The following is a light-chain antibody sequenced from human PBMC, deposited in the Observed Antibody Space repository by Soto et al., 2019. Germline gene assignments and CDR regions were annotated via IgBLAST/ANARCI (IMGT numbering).Light chain of an antibody. Sequence: DIQMTQSPSVLSASVGDRVTITCRASQSIGKHLNWYQQKPGKAPKFLIYGASTLQSGVPSRFTGSGSGTDFTLTVNSLQAEDFATYYCQLGYSSPATFGQGTLLEV. CDR2: GAS. CDR3: QLGYSSPAT. V-gene: IGKV1-39*02. J-gene: IGKJ5*01. CDR1: QSIGKH.